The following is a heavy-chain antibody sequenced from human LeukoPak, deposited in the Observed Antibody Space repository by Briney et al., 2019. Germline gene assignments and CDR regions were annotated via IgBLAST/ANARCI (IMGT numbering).Heavy chain of an antibody. J-gene: IGHJ4*02. CDR1: GFSVSTNY. V-gene: IGHV3-66*01. CDR2: FYSSGST. Sequence: GGSLRLSCAASGFSVSTNYMSWVRQAPGKGLEWVSAFYSSGSTYYADSVKGRFIISTDNSKNTLYLQMNSLTAQDTAVYYCARATTRITTFDLWGQGTLVTVSS. D-gene: IGHD5-12*01. CDR3: ARATTRITTFDL.